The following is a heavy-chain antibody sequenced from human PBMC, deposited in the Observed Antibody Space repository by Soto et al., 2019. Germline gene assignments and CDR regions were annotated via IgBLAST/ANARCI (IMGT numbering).Heavy chain of an antibody. D-gene: IGHD3-10*01. CDR2: IYWDDDY. J-gene: IGHJ5*01. CDR1: GFSLSSDGVG. CDR3: ARRSTYSRSWSSGWFDS. V-gene: IGHV2-5*02. Sequence: QITLKESGPTLVKPTQTLTLTCTISGFSLSSDGVGVGWIRQPPGKALEWLASIYWDDDYRYSPSLQSRLNTTKDSTNNQLLLIVTNVDPVDSATYFCARRSTYSRSWSSGWFDSWGQGILVTVS.